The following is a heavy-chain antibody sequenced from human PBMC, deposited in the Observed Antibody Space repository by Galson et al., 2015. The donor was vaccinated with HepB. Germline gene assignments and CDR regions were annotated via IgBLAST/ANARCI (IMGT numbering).Heavy chain of an antibody. J-gene: IGHJ4*02. CDR3: ARDWIRDGASYYFGY. D-gene: IGHD5-24*01. CDR2: IYHSGDT. V-gene: IGHV4-4*02. Sequence: SETLSLTCTVSGGSIRTEDWWSWVRQSPGKRLEWIGQIYHSGDTNYNPSLKSRVTMSVDTSKNQFSLKLSSVTAADTAIYYCARDWIRDGASYYFGYWGQGTLVTVSS. CDR1: GGSIRTEDW.